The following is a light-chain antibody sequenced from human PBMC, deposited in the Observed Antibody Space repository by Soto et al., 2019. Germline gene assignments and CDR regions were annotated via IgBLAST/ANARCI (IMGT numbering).Light chain of an antibody. CDR2: DAS. Sequence: DIQMTQSPSSLSASVGDRVTITCQESKDISRHLNWYQQKPGKAPKLVIYDASNLEAGVQSRCRGSGSGTDFTVPISSLQPEDIATYFCKQYVSLLSFGPRTKAD. CDR3: KQYVSLLS. CDR1: KDISRH. V-gene: IGKV1-33*01. J-gene: IGKJ3*01.